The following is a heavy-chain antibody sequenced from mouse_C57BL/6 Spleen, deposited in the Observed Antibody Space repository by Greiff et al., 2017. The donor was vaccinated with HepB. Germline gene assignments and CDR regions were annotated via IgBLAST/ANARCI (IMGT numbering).Heavy chain of an antibody. D-gene: IGHD2-3*01. Sequence: EVMLVESGGGLVQPGGSMKLSCVASGFTFSNYWMNWVRQSPEKGLEWVAQIRLKSDNYATHYAESVKGRFTISRDDSKSSVYLQMNNLRAEDTGIYYCTGESYENFAYWGQGTLVTVSA. CDR3: TGESYENFAY. CDR2: IRLKSDNYAT. CDR1: GFTFSNYW. V-gene: IGHV6-3*01. J-gene: IGHJ3*01.